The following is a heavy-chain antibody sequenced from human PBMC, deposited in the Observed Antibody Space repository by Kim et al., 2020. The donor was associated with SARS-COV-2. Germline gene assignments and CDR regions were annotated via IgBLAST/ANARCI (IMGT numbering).Heavy chain of an antibody. D-gene: IGHD1-7*01. J-gene: IGHJ4*02. CDR3: ARMYTWNYVNVDY. Sequence: NPSLQRRVSISVDTSKIQFTLKLSSVTAADTAVYYCARMYTWNYVNVDYWGQGTLVTVSS. V-gene: IGHV4-39*01.